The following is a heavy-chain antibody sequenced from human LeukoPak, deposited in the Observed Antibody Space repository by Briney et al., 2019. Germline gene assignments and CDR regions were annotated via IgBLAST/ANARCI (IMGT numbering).Heavy chain of an antibody. V-gene: IGHV4-34*01. CDR3: ARGLVRSAYCGGDCFSYFDL. CDR1: GGSFSGYY. D-gene: IGHD2-21*02. CDR2: INHSGST. J-gene: IGHJ2*01. Sequence: SETLSLTCAVYGGSFSGYYWSWIRQPPGKGLEWIGEINHSGSTNYNPSLKSRVTISVDTSKNQFSLKLSSVTAADTAVYYCARGLVRSAYCGGDCFSYFDLWGRGTLVTVSS.